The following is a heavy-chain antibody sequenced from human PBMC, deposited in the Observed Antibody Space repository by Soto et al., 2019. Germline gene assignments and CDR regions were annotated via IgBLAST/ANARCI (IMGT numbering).Heavy chain of an antibody. V-gene: IGHV4-31*03. Sequence: TLSLTCTVSGGSISSGGYYWSWIRQHPGKGLEWIGYIYYSGSTYYNPSLKSRVTISVDTSKNQFSLKLSSVTAADTAVYYCARVSIVLMVYAFDYWGQGTLVTSPQ. J-gene: IGHJ4*02. CDR2: IYYSGST. D-gene: IGHD2-8*01. CDR1: GGSISSGGYY. CDR3: ARVSIVLMVYAFDY.